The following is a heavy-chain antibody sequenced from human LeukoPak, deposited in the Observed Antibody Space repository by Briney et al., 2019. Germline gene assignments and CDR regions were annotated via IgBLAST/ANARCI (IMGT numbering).Heavy chain of an antibody. J-gene: IGHJ5*02. CDR2: ISAYNGNT. Sequence: GASVKVSCKASGYTFTSYGISWVRQAPGQGLEWMGWISAYNGNTNYAQKLQGRVTMTTDTSTSTAYMELRSLRSDDTAVYYCARNVVVLAAILWFDPWGQGTLVTVSS. CDR3: ARNVVVLAAILWFDP. D-gene: IGHD2-2*01. CDR1: GYTFTSYG. V-gene: IGHV1-18*01.